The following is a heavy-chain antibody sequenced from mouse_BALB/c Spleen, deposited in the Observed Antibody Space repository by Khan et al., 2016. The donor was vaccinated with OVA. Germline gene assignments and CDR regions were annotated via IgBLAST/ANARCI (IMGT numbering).Heavy chain of an antibody. J-gene: IGHJ3*01. CDR1: GYTFTDSN. Sequence: QVQLQQSGAELARPGASVKLSCKASGYTFTDSNIHWVKPRPAQGLEWLGEISPGSNNTYSNEKFKGKATLTADKSSSTAYMQLSSLTSEDSAVYCCAREWGAWFPYWGQGTLVTVSA. V-gene: IGHV1-77*01. CDR3: AREWGAWFPY. CDR2: ISPGSNNT.